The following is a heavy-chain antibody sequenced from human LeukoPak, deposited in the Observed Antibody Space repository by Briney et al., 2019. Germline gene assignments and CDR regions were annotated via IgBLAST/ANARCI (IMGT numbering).Heavy chain of an antibody. CDR1: GASISSYF. CDR3: ARHSKDYGDYGYYFDY. Sequence: SETLSLTCTVSGASISSYFWSWIRQPAGKGLEWIGRIYTSGSTDYNPSLKSRVTISVDTSKNQFSLKLSSVTAADTAVYYCARHSKDYGDYGYYFDYWGQGTLVTVSS. CDR2: IYTSGST. V-gene: IGHV4-4*07. D-gene: IGHD4-17*01. J-gene: IGHJ4*02.